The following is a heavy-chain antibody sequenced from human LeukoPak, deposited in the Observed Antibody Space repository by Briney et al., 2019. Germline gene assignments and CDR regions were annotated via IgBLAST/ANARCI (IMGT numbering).Heavy chain of an antibody. CDR2: IFHTGSA. CDR1: GGSISGSNW. J-gene: IGHJ4*02. CDR3: ARTSGYGDYYFDY. Sequence: PSETLSLTCAVSGGSISGSNWWSWVRQPPGKGLEWIGEIFHTGSANYNPSLKSRANMSVDKSKMEYSLKVSSVTAADTAVYYCARTSGYGDYYFDYWGQGALVSVSS. V-gene: IGHV4-4*02. D-gene: IGHD4-17*01.